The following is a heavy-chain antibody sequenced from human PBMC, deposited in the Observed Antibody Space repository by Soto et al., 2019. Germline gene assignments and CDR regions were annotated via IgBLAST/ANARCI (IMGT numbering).Heavy chain of an antibody. V-gene: IGHV3-72*01. CDR2: IRDKAKSYTT. Sequence: PGGSLRLSCAASGFTFSAHYMDWVRQAPGKGLEWVGRIRDKAKSYTTDSAASVKGRFTLSRDDSKNSLYLQMSSLKTEDTGVNYCVSGSCGGGNCYSSLGNYWGQGTLVTVSS. CDR1: GFTFSAHY. J-gene: IGHJ4*02. CDR3: VSGSCGGGNCYSSLGNY. D-gene: IGHD2-15*01.